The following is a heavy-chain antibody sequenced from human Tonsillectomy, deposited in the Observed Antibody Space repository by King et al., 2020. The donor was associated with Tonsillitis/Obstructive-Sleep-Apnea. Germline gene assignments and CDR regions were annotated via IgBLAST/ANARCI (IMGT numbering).Heavy chain of an antibody. Sequence: QLVQSGAEVKKPGASVKVSCKASGYTFTSYYMHWVRQAPGQGLEWMGIINPSGGSTNYAQKLQGRVTMTRDTSTSTVYMELSSLRSEDMAVYYCTRGGWYNFDYWGQGTLVTVSS. CDR3: TRGGWYNFDY. D-gene: IGHD6-19*01. CDR2: INPSGGST. V-gene: IGHV1-46*04. CDR1: GYTFTSYY. J-gene: IGHJ4*02.